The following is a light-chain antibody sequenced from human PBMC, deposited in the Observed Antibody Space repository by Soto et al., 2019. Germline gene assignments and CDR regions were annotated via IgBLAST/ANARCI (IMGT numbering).Light chain of an antibody. Sequence: QSALTQPPSASGSPGQSVTISCTGISSDVGSYRFVSWYQQHPGKAPKLLIYEVSKRPSGVPDRFSASTSGNTASLTVSGLQSDDEADYYCSSYAGNNNVIFGGGTKVTVL. V-gene: IGLV2-8*01. CDR1: SSDVGSYRF. CDR2: EVS. J-gene: IGLJ2*01. CDR3: SSYAGNNNVI.